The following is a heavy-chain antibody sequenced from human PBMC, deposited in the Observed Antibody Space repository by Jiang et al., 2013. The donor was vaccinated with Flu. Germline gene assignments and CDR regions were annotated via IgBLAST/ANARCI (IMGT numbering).Heavy chain of an antibody. Sequence: GAEVKKPGESLKISCKGSGYSFTNYWIGWVRQMPGRGLEWMGIIYPGDSDTRYSPSFQGQVTFSADKSISTAYLQWSSLKASDTAMYYCARGSEYYYDSSGHPPDYWGQGTLVTV. CDR2: IYPGDSDT. CDR3: ARGSEYYYDSSGHPPDY. D-gene: IGHD3-22*01. V-gene: IGHV5-51*03. J-gene: IGHJ4*02. CDR1: GYSFTNYW.